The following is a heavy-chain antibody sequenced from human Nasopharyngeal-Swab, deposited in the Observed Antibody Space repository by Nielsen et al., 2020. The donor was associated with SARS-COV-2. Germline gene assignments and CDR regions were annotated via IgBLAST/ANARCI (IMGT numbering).Heavy chain of an antibody. CDR2: IKPDGSEE. Sequence: GGSLRLSCATSAFTFSTSWMSWVRQSPGKGLEWVAAIKPDGSEEYYADSVKGRFTISRDNAKNSLYLQMNSLRAEDTAVYFCTRDIGGKAGYWGQGTLVTVSS. CDR1: AFTFSTSW. V-gene: IGHV3-7*01. CDR3: TRDIGGKAGY. J-gene: IGHJ4*02. D-gene: IGHD4-23*01.